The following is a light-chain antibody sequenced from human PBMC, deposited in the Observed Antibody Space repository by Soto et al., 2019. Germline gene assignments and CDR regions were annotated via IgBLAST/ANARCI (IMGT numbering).Light chain of an antibody. Sequence: EIVLTQAPGTLSLSPGERATHSCRASQSVSSSYLAWYQQKPGQAPRLLIYDASNRATGIPARFSGGGSGTDFTLTISSLEPEDFAVYYCQQRSNWPITFGQGTRLEIK. V-gene: IGKV3D-20*02. CDR3: QQRSNWPIT. CDR2: DAS. J-gene: IGKJ5*01. CDR1: QSVSSSY.